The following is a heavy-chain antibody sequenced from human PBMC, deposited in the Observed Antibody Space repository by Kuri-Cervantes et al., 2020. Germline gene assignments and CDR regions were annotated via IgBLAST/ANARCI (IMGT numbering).Heavy chain of an antibody. V-gene: IGHV1-46*01. J-gene: IGHJ4*02. CDR2: INPSGGST. D-gene: IGHD3-22*01. CDR1: GYTFTSYY. CDR3: ARGTSYYYDSSGYEKFDY. Sequence: ASVKVSCKASGYTFTSYYMHWVRQAPGQGLEWMGIINPSGGSTSYAQKFQGRVTMTRDTSISTAYMELSRLRSDDTAVYYCARGTSYYYDSSGYEKFDYWGQGTRVTVSS.